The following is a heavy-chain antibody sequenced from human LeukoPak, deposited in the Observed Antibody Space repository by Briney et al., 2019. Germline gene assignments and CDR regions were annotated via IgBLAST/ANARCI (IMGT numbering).Heavy chain of an antibody. Sequence: KTSETLSLTCGVSGGSIISSNWWSWVRQPPGKGLEWNGEIYHSGSTNYNPSLKSRVTISVDKSKSQFSLELTSVTAADTALYYCARGGYCSSTSCYVFDSWGQGTLVTVSS. D-gene: IGHD2-2*01. CDR1: GGSIISSNW. CDR2: IYHSGST. J-gene: IGHJ4*02. CDR3: ARGGYCSSTSCYVFDS. V-gene: IGHV4-4*02.